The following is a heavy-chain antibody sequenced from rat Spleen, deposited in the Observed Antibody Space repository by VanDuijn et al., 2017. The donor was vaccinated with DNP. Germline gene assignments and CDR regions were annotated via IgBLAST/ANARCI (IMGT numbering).Heavy chain of an antibody. CDR2: ITNSGSDT. CDR1: GLTFSNYA. D-gene: IGHD5-1*01. J-gene: IGHJ2*01. Sequence: EVQLVESGGGLVQPGRSLKLSCAASGLTFSNYAMAWVRQAPTKGLEWVASITNSGSDTKYRDSVQGRFTISRDNAKNTLYLQMDSPKTEDTATYYSKLGVSNWGQGVIITVSS. CDR3: KLGVSN. V-gene: IGHV5S13*01.